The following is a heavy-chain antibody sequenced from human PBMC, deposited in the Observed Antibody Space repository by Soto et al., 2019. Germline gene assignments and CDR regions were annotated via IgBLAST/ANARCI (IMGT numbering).Heavy chain of an antibody. CDR1: GYTFTGYY. V-gene: IGHV1-2*02. D-gene: IGHD1-7*01. CDR2: INPNSGGT. J-gene: IGHJ5*02. Sequence: ASVKVSCKASGYTFTGYYMHWVRQAPGQGLEWMGWINPNSGGTNYAQKFQGRVTMTRDTSISTAYMELSSLRSEDTAVYYCAARERGYHWNYFGWFDPWGHGTLVTVSS. CDR3: AARERGYHWNYFGWFDP.